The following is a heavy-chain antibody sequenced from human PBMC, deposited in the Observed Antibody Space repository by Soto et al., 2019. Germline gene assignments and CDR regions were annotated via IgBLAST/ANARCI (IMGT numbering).Heavy chain of an antibody. V-gene: IGHV3-30*04. CDR1: GFTFSSYA. J-gene: IGHJ4*02. Sequence: QVQLVESGGGVVQPGRSLRLSCEASGFTFSSYAMHWVRQAPGKGLEWVAVIAYDGRNKYYADSVKGRFTLSRDNSKNTLYLLMNSLRNEDTAVYYCARERERVLDDWGQGTLVTVSS. CDR2: IAYDGRNK. D-gene: IGHD1-1*01. CDR3: ARERERVLDD.